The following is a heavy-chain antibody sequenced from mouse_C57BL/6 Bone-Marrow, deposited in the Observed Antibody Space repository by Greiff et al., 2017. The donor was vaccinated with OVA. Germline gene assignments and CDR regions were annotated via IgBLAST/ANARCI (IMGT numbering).Heavy chain of an antibody. CDR2: INPYNGGT. Sequence: VQLQQPGPVLVKPGASVKMSCKASGYTFTDYYMNWVKQSHGKSLEWIGVINPYNGGTSYNQKFKGKATLTVDKSSSTAYMELNSLTSEDSAVYYCARRGLYDGFDYWGQGTTLTVSS. J-gene: IGHJ2*01. CDR1: GYTFTDYY. CDR3: ARRGLYDGFDY. D-gene: IGHD2-3*01. V-gene: IGHV1-19*01.